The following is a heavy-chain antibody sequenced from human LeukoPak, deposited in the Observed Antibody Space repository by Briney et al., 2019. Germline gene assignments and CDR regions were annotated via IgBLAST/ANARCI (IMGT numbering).Heavy chain of an antibody. Sequence: SETLSLTCTVSGGSISSYYWSWIRQPPGKGLECVGNIYDSGSTNYNPSLKSRLTISVDTSKNQCSLKLSSVTAADTAVYYCARQSISGSSLSYFDYWGQGTLVNVSS. J-gene: IGHJ4*02. D-gene: IGHD3-22*01. V-gene: IGHV4-59*01. CDR2: IYDSGST. CDR3: ARQSISGSSLSYFDY. CDR1: GGSISSYY.